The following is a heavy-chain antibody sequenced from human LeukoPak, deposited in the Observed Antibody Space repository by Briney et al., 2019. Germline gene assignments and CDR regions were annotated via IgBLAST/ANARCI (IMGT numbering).Heavy chain of an antibody. Sequence: SETLSLTCSVSGGSISSYYWSWIRQPPGKGLEWIGYIYYSGSTNYNPSLKSRVTISVDTSKNQFSLKLSSVTAADTAVYYCASRGWNYVFDPWGQGTLVTVSS. V-gene: IGHV4-59*01. CDR3: ASRGWNYVFDP. D-gene: IGHD1-7*01. CDR1: GGSISSYY. CDR2: IYYSGST. J-gene: IGHJ5*02.